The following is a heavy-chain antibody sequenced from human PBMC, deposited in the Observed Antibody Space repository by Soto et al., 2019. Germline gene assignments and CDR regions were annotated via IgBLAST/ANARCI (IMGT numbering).Heavy chain of an antibody. J-gene: IGHJ4*02. Sequence: QVQLQESGPGLVKPSQTLSLTCTVSGGSISRGGYYWSWIRQHPGKGLECIGYIYYSGSTYYNPSLKSRVTIAVDTSKNQLSLKLSSVTAADTAVYYCARGGNYYDSSGYHPFDYWGQGTLVTVSS. D-gene: IGHD3-22*01. CDR1: GGSISRGGYY. CDR3: ARGGNYYDSSGYHPFDY. V-gene: IGHV4-31*03. CDR2: IYYSGST.